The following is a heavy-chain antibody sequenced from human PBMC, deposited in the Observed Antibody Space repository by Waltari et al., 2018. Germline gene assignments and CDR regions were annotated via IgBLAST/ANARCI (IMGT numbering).Heavy chain of an antibody. CDR2: IIPIFGTA. CDR3: ARSPQWELLHYPTQYFDY. V-gene: IGHV1-69*01. CDR1: GGTFSSYA. J-gene: IGHJ4*02. D-gene: IGHD1-26*01. Sequence: QVQLVQSGAEVKKPGSSVKVSCKASGGTFSSYAISWVRQAPGQGLEWMGGIIPIFGTANYEQKFQGRVTITADESTSTAYMELSSLRSEDTAVYYCARSPQWELLHYPTQYFDYWGQGTLVTVSS.